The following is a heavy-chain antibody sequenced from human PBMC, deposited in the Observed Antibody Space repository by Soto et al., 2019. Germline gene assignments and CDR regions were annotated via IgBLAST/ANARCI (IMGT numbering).Heavy chain of an antibody. V-gene: IGHV3-23*01. CDR2: ISGSGGST. CDR1: GFTFSSYA. Sequence: PGGSLRLSCAASGFTFSSYAMSWVRQAPGKGLEWVSAISGSGGSTYYADSVKGRFTISRDNSKNTLYLLMNSLRAEDTAVYYCAKDQRSGITIFGVVIPLDYWGQGTLVTVSS. D-gene: IGHD3-3*01. J-gene: IGHJ4*02. CDR3: AKDQRSGITIFGVVIPLDY.